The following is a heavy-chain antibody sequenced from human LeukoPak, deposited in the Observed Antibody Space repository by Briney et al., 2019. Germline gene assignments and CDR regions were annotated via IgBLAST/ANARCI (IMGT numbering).Heavy chain of an antibody. Sequence: SETLSLTCTVSDDSISDYYRGWIRQPPGKGLEWIGYFHNSGTSTYNPSLKSRVTISADTSKNQFSLKLNSLTTADTAVYYCTRALRFGELLARYFDLWGRGTLVTVSS. J-gene: IGHJ2*01. CDR1: DDSISDYY. CDR3: TRALRFGELLARYFDL. V-gene: IGHV4-59*01. D-gene: IGHD3-10*01. CDR2: FHNSGTS.